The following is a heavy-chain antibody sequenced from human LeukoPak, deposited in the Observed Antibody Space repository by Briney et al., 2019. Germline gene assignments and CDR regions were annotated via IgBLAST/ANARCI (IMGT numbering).Heavy chain of an antibody. D-gene: IGHD6-13*01. CDR1: GGSISSYH. CDR3: ARDCGQQLVDNWFDP. V-gene: IGHV4-59*12. J-gene: IGHJ5*02. CDR2: IYYNGRT. Sequence: SETLPLTCTVSGGSISSYHWTWIRQPPGKGLEWIGYIYYNGRTKYNPSPKSRVTISVDTSKNQFSLKMSSVTAADTAVYYCARDCGQQLVDNWFDPWGQGTLVTVSS.